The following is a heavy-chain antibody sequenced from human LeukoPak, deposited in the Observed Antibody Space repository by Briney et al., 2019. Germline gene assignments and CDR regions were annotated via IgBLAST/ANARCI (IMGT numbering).Heavy chain of an antibody. CDR3: AKANGREFDS. J-gene: IGHJ4*02. V-gene: IGHV3-30*18. CDR2: ISYDETTK. D-gene: IGHD3-10*01. CDR1: GFSFNTYS. Sequence: GGSLRLSCAASGFSFNTYSMNWVRQAPGKGLEWVAVISYDETTKYYADSVKGRFTISRDNSKNTLYLQMNSLRPEDTAVYYCAKANGREFDSWGQGTLVTVSS.